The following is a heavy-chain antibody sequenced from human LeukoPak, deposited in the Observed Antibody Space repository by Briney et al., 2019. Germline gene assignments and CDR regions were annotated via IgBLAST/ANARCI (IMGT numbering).Heavy chain of an antibody. V-gene: IGHV3-23*01. CDR1: GFTFNSYS. CDR3: AKGPYYCSSSSCSLYFDY. J-gene: IGHJ4*02. Sequence: PGGSLRLSCAASGFTFNSYSMNWFRQAPGKGLEWVSGISGSGVGTYYADSVKGRLTISRDNSKNTLYLQMNSLRAEDTAVYYCAKGPYYCSSSSCSLYFDYWGQGTLVTVPS. CDR2: ISGSGVGT. D-gene: IGHD2-15*01.